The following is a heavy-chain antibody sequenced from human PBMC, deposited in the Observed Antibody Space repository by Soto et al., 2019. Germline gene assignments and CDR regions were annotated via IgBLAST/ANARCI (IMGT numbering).Heavy chain of an antibody. CDR2: ISGSGGST. D-gene: IGHD3-10*01. Sequence: GGSLRLSCAASGFTFSSYAMSWVRQAPGKGLEWVSAISGSGGSTYYADSVKGRFTISRDNSKNTLYLQMNSLRAEDTAVYYCASHETGYYYYMDVWGKGTTVTVSS. CDR1: GFTFSSYA. CDR3: ASHETGYYYYMDV. V-gene: IGHV3-23*01. J-gene: IGHJ6*03.